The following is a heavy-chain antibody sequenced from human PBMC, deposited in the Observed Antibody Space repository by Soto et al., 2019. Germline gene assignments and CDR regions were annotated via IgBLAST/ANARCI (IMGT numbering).Heavy chain of an antibody. CDR1: GGSISSGGYY. Sequence: PSDTLSLTCTVSGGSISSGGYYWSWIRQHPGKGLEWIGYIYYSGSTYYNPSLKSRVTISVDTSKNQFSLKLSSVTAADTAVYYCARGRNVLRFLEWSNWFDPWGQGTLVTVSS. D-gene: IGHD3-3*01. CDR2: IYYSGST. V-gene: IGHV4-31*03. CDR3: ARGRNVLRFLEWSNWFDP. J-gene: IGHJ5*02.